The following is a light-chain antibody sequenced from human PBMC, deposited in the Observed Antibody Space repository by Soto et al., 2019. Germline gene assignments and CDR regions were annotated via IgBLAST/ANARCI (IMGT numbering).Light chain of an antibody. Sequence: QSVLTQPASVSGSPGQAITISCTGTSSDVGGYNYVSWYQQHPGKAPKLMIYEVSNRPSGVSNRFSGSKSGNTASLTISGLQAEDEADYYCSSYTSSSSWVFGTGPKLTVL. CDR3: SSYTSSSSWV. CDR2: EVS. J-gene: IGLJ1*01. CDR1: SSDVGGYNY. V-gene: IGLV2-14*01.